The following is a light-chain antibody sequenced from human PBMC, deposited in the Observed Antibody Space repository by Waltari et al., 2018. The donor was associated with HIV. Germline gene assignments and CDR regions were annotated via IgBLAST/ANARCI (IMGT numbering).Light chain of an antibody. CDR3: QQYNNWPPIT. V-gene: IGKV3-15*01. J-gene: IGKJ5*01. Sequence: EIVMTQSPATLSVSPGERASQSVSSNLAWYQQKPGQAPRLLIYGASTRATGIPARFSGSGSGTEFTLTISSLQSEDFAVYYCQQYNNWPPITFGQGTRLEIK. CDR1: QSVSSN. CDR2: GAS.